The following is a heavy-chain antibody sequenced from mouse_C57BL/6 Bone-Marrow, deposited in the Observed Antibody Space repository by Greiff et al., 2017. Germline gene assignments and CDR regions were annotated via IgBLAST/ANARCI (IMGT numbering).Heavy chain of an antibody. J-gene: IGHJ3*01. CDR1: GFNIKDDY. CDR3: TSYEYDEAWFAY. CDR2: IDPENGDT. V-gene: IGHV14-4*01. D-gene: IGHD2-4*01. Sequence: EVQLQQSGAELVRPGASVKLSCTASGFNIKDDYMHWVKQRPEQGLEWIGWIDPENGDTEYASKFQGKATITADTSSNTAYLQLSSLTSEDTAVYYCTSYEYDEAWFAYWGQGTLVTVSA.